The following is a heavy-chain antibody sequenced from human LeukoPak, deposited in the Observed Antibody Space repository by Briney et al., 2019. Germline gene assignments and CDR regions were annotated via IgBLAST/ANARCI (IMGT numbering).Heavy chain of an antibody. D-gene: IGHD3-22*01. J-gene: IGHJ4*02. CDR2: IYYSGST. CDR3: AREAYDTQGFDY. V-gene: IGHV4-61*08. Sequence: SQTLSLTCTVSGGSISSGDYYWSWIRQPPGKGLEWIGYIYYSGSTNYNPSLKSRVTISVDTSKNQFSLKLSSVTAADTAVYYCAREAYDTQGFDYWGQGTLVTVSS. CDR1: GGSISSGDYY.